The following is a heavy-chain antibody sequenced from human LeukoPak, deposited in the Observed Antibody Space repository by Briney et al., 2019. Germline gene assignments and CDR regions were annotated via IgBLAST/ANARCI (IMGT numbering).Heavy chain of an antibody. D-gene: IGHD3-9*01. CDR3: ARLPLTGYSRGYYYGMDV. Sequence: GSSVKVSCKASGGTFSRYAISWVRQASGQGLEWMGGIIPIFGTANHAQKFQGRVTITADESTSTAYMELSSLRSEDTAVYYCARLPLTGYSRGYYYGMDVWGQGTTVTVSS. CDR1: GGTFSRYA. V-gene: IGHV1-69*01. CDR2: IIPIFGTA. J-gene: IGHJ6*02.